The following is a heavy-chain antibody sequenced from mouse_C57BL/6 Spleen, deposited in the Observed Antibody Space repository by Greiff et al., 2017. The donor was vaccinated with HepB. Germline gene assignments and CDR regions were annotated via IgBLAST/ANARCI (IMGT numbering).Heavy chain of an antibody. Sequence: EVQGVESGAELVKPGASVKLSCTASGFNIKDYYMHWVKQRTEQGLEWIGRIDPEDGETKYAPKFQGKATITADTSSNTAYLQRSSLTSEDTAVYYCASGYGRGFAYWGQGTLVTVSA. V-gene: IGHV14-2*01. J-gene: IGHJ3*01. CDR2: IDPEDGET. CDR1: GFNIKDYY. CDR3: ASGYGRGFAY. D-gene: IGHD1-1*01.